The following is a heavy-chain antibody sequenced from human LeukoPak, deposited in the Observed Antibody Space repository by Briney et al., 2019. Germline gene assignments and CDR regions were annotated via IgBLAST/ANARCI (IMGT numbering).Heavy chain of an antibody. V-gene: IGHV4-34*01. J-gene: IGHJ2*01. CDR3: ARGGRSLVAAQFDL. D-gene: IGHD2-15*01. CDR1: GGSFSGYY. Sequence: PSETLSLTCAVYGGSFSGYYWSWIRQPAGKGLEWMGEINHSGSTNYNPSLKSRVTISVDTSKNQFSLKLSSVTAADTAVYYCARGGRSLVAAQFDLWGRGTLVTVSS. CDR2: INHSGST.